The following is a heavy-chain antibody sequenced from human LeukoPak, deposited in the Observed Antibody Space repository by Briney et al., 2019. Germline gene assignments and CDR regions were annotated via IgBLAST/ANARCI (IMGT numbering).Heavy chain of an antibody. V-gene: IGHV3-7*01. CDR3: ARDCGKAARSGYYYMDV. Sequence: PGGSLRLSCAASGFTFSSYWMSWVRQAPGKGLEWVANIKQDGSEKYYVDSVKGRFTISRDNAKNSLYLQMNSLGAEDTAVYYCARDCGKAARSGYYYMDVWGKGTTVTVSS. D-gene: IGHD6-6*01. J-gene: IGHJ6*03. CDR2: IKQDGSEK. CDR1: GFTFSSYW.